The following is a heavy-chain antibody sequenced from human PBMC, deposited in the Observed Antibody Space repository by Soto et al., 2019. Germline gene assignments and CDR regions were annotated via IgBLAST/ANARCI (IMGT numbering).Heavy chain of an antibody. D-gene: IGHD3-16*01. Sequence: QVQLVQSGAEVKKSGASVRISCKASGYTFNRHDINWVRQATGQGPEWIGWMNPNSGNTGYAQKFQGRVTMTRDSSITTAYMELSSLKSEDTAIYYCAIEQNLGEALATSWFDPWGQGTLVTVSS. CDR1: GYTFNRHD. CDR2: MNPNSGNT. CDR3: AIEQNLGEALATSWFDP. J-gene: IGHJ5*02. V-gene: IGHV1-8*01.